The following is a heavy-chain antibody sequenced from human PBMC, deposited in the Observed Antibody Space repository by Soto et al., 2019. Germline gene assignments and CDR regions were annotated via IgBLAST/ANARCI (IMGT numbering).Heavy chain of an antibody. CDR2: IAFDGSGE. D-gene: IGHD1-1*01. Sequence: QVRLVESGGGAVQPGRSLRLSCAASGFDFSRYAMHWVRQAPGKGLEWMAVIAFDGSGESYSDSVKGRFTISRDNAIDILCLQMSSLRVEDTAIYYCARGWNNPGYLDSWGLGTLVTVSS. J-gene: IGHJ4*02. CDR1: GFDFSRYA. CDR3: ARGWNNPGYLDS. V-gene: IGHV3-30*04.